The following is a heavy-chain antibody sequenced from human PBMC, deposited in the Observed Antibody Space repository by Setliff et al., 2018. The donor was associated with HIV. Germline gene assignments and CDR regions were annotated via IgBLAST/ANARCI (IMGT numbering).Heavy chain of an antibody. CDR1: GYTFTDYY. CDR2: IFPDDSDT. J-gene: IGHJ1*01. CDR3: ARLGDSFDSSGYYYSAEYFQH. V-gene: IGHV5-51*01. D-gene: IGHD3-22*01. Sequence: PGESLKISCKGSGYTFTDYYIGWVCQMPGKGLEWMGIIFPDDSDTTYSSSFQGQVTISADKSINTAYLQWSSLKASDTAMYYCARLGDSFDSSGYYYSAEYFQHWGQGTLVTVSS.